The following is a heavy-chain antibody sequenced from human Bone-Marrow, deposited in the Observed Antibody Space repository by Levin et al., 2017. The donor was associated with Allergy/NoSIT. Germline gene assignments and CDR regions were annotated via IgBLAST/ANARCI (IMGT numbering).Heavy chain of an antibody. D-gene: IGHD3-22*01. V-gene: IGHV4-59*01. CDR3: ARSPRSYYDTTGHYWYFDH. Sequence: SETLSLTCSISGGSFITYYWSWIRQPPGKGLEWIAYAYYSGTTTYNPSLESRASIALDTSKNLFSLKLDSVTAADTAIYFCARSPRSYYDTTGHYWYFDHWGPGTLATVSS. CDR2: AYYSGTT. J-gene: IGHJ2*01. CDR1: GGSFITYY.